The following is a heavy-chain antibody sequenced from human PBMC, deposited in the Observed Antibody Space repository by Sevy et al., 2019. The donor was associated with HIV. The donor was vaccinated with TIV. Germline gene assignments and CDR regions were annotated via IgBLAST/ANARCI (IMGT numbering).Heavy chain of an antibody. CDR1: GFTFSRYT. V-gene: IGHV3-23*01. J-gene: IGHJ4*02. CDR3: AREGCTKPHDY. Sequence: GGSLRLSCTTSGFTFSRYTMTWVRQAPGKGLEYVSTVCFGGGTIHYADSVKGRFTISRDNSKNTVYLQMDSLRAEDTAIYYCAREGCTKPHDYWGQGTLVTVSS. CDR2: VCFGGGTI. D-gene: IGHD2-8*01.